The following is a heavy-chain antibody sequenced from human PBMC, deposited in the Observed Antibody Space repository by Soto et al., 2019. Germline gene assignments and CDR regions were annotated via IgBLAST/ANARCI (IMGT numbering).Heavy chain of an antibody. V-gene: IGHV1-69*05. CDR3: ARANDFWSGSWFDP. J-gene: IGHJ5*02. CDR1: GGTFSSYA. CDR2: IIPIFGTA. Sequence: GASVKVSCKASGGTFSSYAISWVRQAPGQGLEWMGGIIPIFGTANYAQRLQGRVTMTTDTSTSTAYMELRSLRSDDTAVYYCARANDFWSGSWFDPWGQGTLVTVSS. D-gene: IGHD3-3*01.